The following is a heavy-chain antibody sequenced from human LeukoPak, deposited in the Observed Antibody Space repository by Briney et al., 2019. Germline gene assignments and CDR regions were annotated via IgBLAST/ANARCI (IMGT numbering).Heavy chain of an antibody. D-gene: IGHD3-22*01. J-gene: IGHJ4*02. CDR3: AREYYDSSGYYPFDY. Sequence: SVKVSCKASGGTFSSYAISWVRQASGQGLEWMGGIIPIFGTANYAQKFQGRVTITTDESTSTAYMELSSLISEDTGVYYCAREYYDSSGYYPFDYWGQGTLVTVSS. CDR1: GGTFSSYA. V-gene: IGHV1-69*05. CDR2: IIPIFGTA.